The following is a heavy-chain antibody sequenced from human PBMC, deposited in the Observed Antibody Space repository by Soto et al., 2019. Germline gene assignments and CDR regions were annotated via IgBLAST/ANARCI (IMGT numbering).Heavy chain of an antibody. V-gene: IGHV1-69*01. Sequence: QVHLVQSGAEVKKPGSSVKVSCKTSGGTFSDLAVSWVRQAPRQGLECVGGIIPLFGTPNYAREFQGRVSMSADESSNTVYMEVRSLRSEDTAVDYWASERVAELATGGYFDNWGQGTLVTVSS. CDR2: IIPLFGTP. J-gene: IGHJ4*02. CDR1: GGTFSDLA. CDR3: ASERVAELATGGYFDN. D-gene: IGHD5-12*01.